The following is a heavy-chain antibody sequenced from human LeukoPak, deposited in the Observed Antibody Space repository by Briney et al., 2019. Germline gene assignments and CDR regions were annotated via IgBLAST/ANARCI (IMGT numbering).Heavy chain of an antibody. CDR3: ARSFVDFWTGYYRRDWFDP. Sequence: ASLKISCKASGYTFTDFDINWVRQATGQGLEWMGKMTPNTGKTGYAQKFQGGLTITRDTSINTVYMELSSLRSDDTAVYYCARSFVDFWTGYYRRDWFDPWGQGTLVTVSS. D-gene: IGHD3/OR15-3a*01. CDR1: GYTFTDFD. J-gene: IGHJ5*02. CDR2: MTPNTGKT. V-gene: IGHV1-8*03.